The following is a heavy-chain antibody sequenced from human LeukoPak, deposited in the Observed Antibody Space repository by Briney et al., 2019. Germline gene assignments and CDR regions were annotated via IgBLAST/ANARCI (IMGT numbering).Heavy chain of an antibody. V-gene: IGHV4-59*11. CDR3: ARVGTYGSGSYLSWLDY. CDR1: GGSISSHY. CDR2: IYYSGST. Sequence: SETLSLTCTVSGGSISSHYWSWIRQPPGKGLEWIGYIYYSGSTNYNPSLKSRVTISVDTSKNQFSLKLSSVTAADTAVYYCARVGTYGSGSYLSWLDYWGQGTLVTVSS. D-gene: IGHD3-10*01. J-gene: IGHJ4*02.